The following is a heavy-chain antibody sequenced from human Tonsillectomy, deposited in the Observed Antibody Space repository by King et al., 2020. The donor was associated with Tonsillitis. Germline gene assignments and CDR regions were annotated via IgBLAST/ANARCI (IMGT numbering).Heavy chain of an antibody. D-gene: IGHD1-26*01. J-gene: IGHJ4*02. CDR3: TRGVVTPDDSGADLDY. Sequence: VQLQETGPGLVKPSETLSLTCSVSGDALTNYNWNWIRPPPGKGLEWIGSISYSGYTKYNPSLMRRLSMSVDTSKKQFSLNLRSVSVADTAVYYCTRGVVTPDDSGADLDYWGQGTLVIVSS. CDR2: ISYSGYT. CDR1: GDALTNYN. V-gene: IGHV4-59*12.